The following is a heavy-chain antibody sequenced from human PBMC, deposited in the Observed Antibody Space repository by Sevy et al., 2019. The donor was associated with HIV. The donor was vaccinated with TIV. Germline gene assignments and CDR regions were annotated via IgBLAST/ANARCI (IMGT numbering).Heavy chain of an antibody. CDR3: ARDRDTIVKNKYYYYGMDV. V-gene: IGHV3-21*01. J-gene: IGHJ6*02. CDR1: GFTFSNYN. D-gene: IGHD3-22*01. CDR2: ISSSGSI. Sequence: GGSLRLSCAASGFTFSNYNMTWVRQAPGKGLEWVSFISSSGSIYYADSLKGRFTISRDNAKNSLYLQRNSLRAEDTAVYYCARDRDTIVKNKYYYYGMDVWGQGTTVTVSS.